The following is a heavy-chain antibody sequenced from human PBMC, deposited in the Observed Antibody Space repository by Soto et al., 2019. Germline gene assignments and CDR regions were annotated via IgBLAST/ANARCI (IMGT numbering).Heavy chain of an antibody. Sequence: EVQLVESGGGLVQPGGSLRLSCAASGFTFSSYWMHWVRQAPGKGLVWVSRINSDGSSTSYADSVKGRFTISRDNDKNTLYLQMNSLRAEDTAVYYCARGGSRNWYFDLWGRGTLVTVSS. CDR3: ARGGSRNWYFDL. D-gene: IGHD1-26*01. V-gene: IGHV3-74*01. J-gene: IGHJ2*01. CDR1: GFTFSSYW. CDR2: INSDGSST.